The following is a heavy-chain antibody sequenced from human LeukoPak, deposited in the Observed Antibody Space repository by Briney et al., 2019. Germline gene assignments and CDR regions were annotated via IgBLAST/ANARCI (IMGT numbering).Heavy chain of an antibody. J-gene: IGHJ4*02. CDR3: ATGGGHYYDH. CDR1: GFIFSTYG. CDR2: AYGDGSNK. V-gene: IGHV3-33*01. D-gene: IGHD2-21*02. Sequence: GRSLRLSCAASGFIFSTYGMHWVRQAPGKGLEWVAVAYGDGSNKFYADSVKGRFTISKDISKSTLYVQMDNLRAEDTALYYCATGGGHYYDHWGQGTLVTVSS.